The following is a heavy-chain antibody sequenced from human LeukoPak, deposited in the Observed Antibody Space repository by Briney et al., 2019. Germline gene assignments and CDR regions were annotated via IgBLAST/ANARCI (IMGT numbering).Heavy chain of an antibody. Sequence: ASVKVSCKASEYTFTSHYMHWVRQAPGQGLEWMGIINPSGGSTSYAQKFQGRVTMTRDTSTSTVYMELSSLRSEDTAVYHCARVNYGDFHFDYWGQGTLVTVSS. CDR2: INPSGGST. V-gene: IGHV1-46*01. J-gene: IGHJ4*02. CDR3: ARVNYGDFHFDY. CDR1: EYTFTSHY. D-gene: IGHD4-17*01.